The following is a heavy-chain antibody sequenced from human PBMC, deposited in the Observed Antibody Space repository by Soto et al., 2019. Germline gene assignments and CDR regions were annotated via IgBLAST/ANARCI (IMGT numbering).Heavy chain of an antibody. CDR2: IFQXHSET. CDR3: VTPYGDF. J-gene: IGHJ1*01. CDR1: RYSFSTFW. D-gene: IGHD4-17*01. Sequence: PXXSLKISCKRSRYSFSTFWIGWVRQMPGKGLEWLXIIFQXHSETRYSPSXXGQITTSXXNSISTAYLQWSSMKAPHTAMYYCVTPYGDF. V-gene: IGHV5-51*01.